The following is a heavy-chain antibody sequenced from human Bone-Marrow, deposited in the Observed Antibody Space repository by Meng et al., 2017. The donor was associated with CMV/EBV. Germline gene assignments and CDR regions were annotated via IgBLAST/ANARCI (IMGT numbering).Heavy chain of an antibody. CDR1: GFTFSSYA. Sequence: GGSLRLSCAASGFTFSSYAMHWVRQAPGKGLEWVAIISFDGSTKYYADSVKGRFTISRDNSKNTLYLQMNSLRAEDTAVYYCAREPTDENDYWGQGTLVTVSS. V-gene: IGHV3-30-3*01. CDR2: ISFDGSTK. J-gene: IGHJ4*02. CDR3: AREPTDENDY.